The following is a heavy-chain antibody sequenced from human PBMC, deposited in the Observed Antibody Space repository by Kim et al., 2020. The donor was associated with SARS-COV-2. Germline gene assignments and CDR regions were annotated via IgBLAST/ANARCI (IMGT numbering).Heavy chain of an antibody. CDR2: IYYSGST. D-gene: IGHD2-2*01. CDR1: GGSISTSSYY. V-gene: IGHV4-39*01. J-gene: IGHJ5*02. CDR3: ARQRLVEDIVVVPAARPFNWFDP. Sequence: SETLSLTCTVSGGSISTSSYYWGWIRQPPGKGLEWIGSIYYSGSTYYNPSLKSRVTISVDTSKNQFSLKLSSVTAADTAVYYCARQRLVEDIVVVPAARPFNWFDPWGQGTLVTVSS.